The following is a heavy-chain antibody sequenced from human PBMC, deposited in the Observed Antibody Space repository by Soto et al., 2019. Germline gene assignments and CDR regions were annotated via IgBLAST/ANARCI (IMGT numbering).Heavy chain of an antibody. CDR3: ASDTYYYGMDV. Sequence: SETLSLTCTVSGGSISSYYWSWIRQPPGKGLEWIGYIYYSGSTNYNPSLKSRVTISVDTSKNQFSLKLSSVTAADTAVYYCASDTYYYGMDVWGQGTTVTVSS. J-gene: IGHJ6*02. CDR2: IYYSGST. V-gene: IGHV4-59*01. CDR1: GGSISSYY.